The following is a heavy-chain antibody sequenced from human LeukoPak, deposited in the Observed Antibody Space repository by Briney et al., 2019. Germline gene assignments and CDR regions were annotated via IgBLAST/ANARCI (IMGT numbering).Heavy chain of an antibody. J-gene: IGHJ5*02. D-gene: IGHD2-2*01. CDR2: IYYSGST. Sequence: PSETLSLTCTVSGGSLSSGGYYWSWLRQHPGTGLEWLGYIYYSGSTYYNPSLKSRVTISVDTSKNQFSLKLSSVTAADTAVYYCAIIQGYCSSTSCPGAFDPWGQGTLVTVSS. CDR1: GGSLSSGGYY. V-gene: IGHV4-31*03. CDR3: AIIQGYCSSTSCPGAFDP.